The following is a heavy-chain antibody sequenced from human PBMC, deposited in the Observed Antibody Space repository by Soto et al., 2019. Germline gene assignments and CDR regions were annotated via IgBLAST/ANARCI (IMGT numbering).Heavy chain of an antibody. Sequence: QLQLQESGPGLVRPSETLSLTCTVSGDSIDSRSYYGGWLRQPPGKGLEWIGSIGYPWSTYYNPSLRRRVTISKDTSTNQFSLKLSSVTVADTAVYYCARLRVVPSGMWAFDSWGQGSLVTVSS. CDR3: ARLRVVPSGMWAFDS. V-gene: IGHV4-39*01. J-gene: IGHJ4*02. CDR2: IGYPWST. CDR1: GDSIDSRSYY. D-gene: IGHD2-15*01.